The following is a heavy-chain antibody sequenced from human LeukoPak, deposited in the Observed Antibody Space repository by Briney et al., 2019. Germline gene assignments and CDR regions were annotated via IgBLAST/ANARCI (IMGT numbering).Heavy chain of an antibody. CDR1: GGSFSGYY. V-gene: IGHV4-34*01. Sequence: SETLSLTCAVYGGSFSGYYWNWIRQPPGKGLEWIGEINHGGDTNYNPSLKSRVTISVDTSKNQFSLKLSSVTAADTAVYYCARHGGRGSGSYRYYYGMDVWGQGTTVTVSS. J-gene: IGHJ6*02. CDR2: INHGGDT. CDR3: ARHGGRGSGSYRYYYGMDV. D-gene: IGHD3-10*01.